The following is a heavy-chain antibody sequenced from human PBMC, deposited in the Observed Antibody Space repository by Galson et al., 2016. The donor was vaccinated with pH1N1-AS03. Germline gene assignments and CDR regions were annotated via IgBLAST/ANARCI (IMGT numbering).Heavy chain of an antibody. CDR1: GYNFMSYW. V-gene: IGHV5-51*04. CDR3: ARPSPLGIPGRKGLYAFDF. CDR2: MYPEDSDI. Sequence: QSGAEVKKPGESLKISCKVSGYNFMSYWIGWVRQMPGKGLEWLGIMYPEDSDISYSPSLRCQVTISADKPISTAYLQWTSLEASDSAIYFCARPSPLGIPGRKGLYAFDFWGQGTKVTVSS. J-gene: IGHJ3*01. D-gene: IGHD7-27*01.